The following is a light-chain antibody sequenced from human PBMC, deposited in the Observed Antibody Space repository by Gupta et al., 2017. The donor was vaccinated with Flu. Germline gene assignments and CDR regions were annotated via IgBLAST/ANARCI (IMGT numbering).Light chain of an antibody. J-gene: IGLJ2*01. CDR2: SNN. CDR3: SACGDSQNGVI. V-gene: IGLV1-44*01. Sequence: QSVLTPPPSPSGTPGPRFPIACSGTNSNFGSGRVNWYPQLLGTAPKLLLYSNNLRPSGVPDRVSGSKSGTSASLVISGLQPEEEADYYCSACGDSQNGVIFGGGTKLTVL. CDR1: NSNFGSGR.